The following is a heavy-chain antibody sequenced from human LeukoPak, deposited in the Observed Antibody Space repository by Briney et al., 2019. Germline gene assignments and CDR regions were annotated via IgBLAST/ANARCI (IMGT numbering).Heavy chain of an antibody. CDR3: AADGFSYGDYVRFQH. Sequence: ASVKVSCKASGYTFTSYYMHWVRQAPGQGLEWMGIINPSGGSTSYAQKFQERVTITRDMSTSTAYMELSSLRSEDTAVYYCAADGFSYGDYVRFQHWGQGTLVTVSS. D-gene: IGHD4-17*01. V-gene: IGHV1-46*01. CDR1: GYTFTSYY. J-gene: IGHJ1*01. CDR2: INPSGGST.